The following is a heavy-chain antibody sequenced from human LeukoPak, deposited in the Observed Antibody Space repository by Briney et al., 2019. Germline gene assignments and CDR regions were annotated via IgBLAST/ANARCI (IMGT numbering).Heavy chain of an antibody. D-gene: IGHD3-10*01. V-gene: IGHV1-8*01. CDR2: MNPNSGNT. J-gene: IGHJ5*02. CDR1: GYTFTSYV. CDR3: ARVLRAMVRGVIQNWFDP. Sequence: ASVKVSCKASGYTFTSYVINWVRQAPGQGLEWMGWMNPNSGNTGYAQKFQGRVTMTRNTSISTAYMELSSLRSEDTAVYYSARVLRAMVRGVIQNWFDPWGQGTLVTVSS.